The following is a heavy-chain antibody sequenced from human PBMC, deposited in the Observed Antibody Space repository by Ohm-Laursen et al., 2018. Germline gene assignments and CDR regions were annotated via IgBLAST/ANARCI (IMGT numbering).Heavy chain of an antibody. Sequence: SLRLSCSASGFTFSSYWMHWVRQGPGKGLVWVSGIKGDGGRINYADSVKGRFTISRDNAKNTLYLQMNSLRPEDTALYYCAKDRFSGSGSSFDYWGQGTLVTVPS. CDR1: GFTFSSYW. CDR3: AKDRFSGSGSSFDY. CDR2: IKGDGGRI. V-gene: IGHV3-74*01. D-gene: IGHD6-19*01. J-gene: IGHJ4*02.